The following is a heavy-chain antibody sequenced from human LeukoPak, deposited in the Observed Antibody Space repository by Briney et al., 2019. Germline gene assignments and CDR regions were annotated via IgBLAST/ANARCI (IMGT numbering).Heavy chain of an antibody. CDR2: ISAYNGNT. CDR1: GYTFTSYG. CDR3: ARDSYVVATLRHFDY. D-gene: IGHD5-12*01. V-gene: IGHV1-18*01. J-gene: IGHJ4*02. Sequence: ASVKVSCKASGYTFTSYGISWVRQAPGQGLEWMGWISAYNGNTNYAQKLQGRVTMTTDTSTSTACMELRSLRSDDTAVYYCARDSYVVATLRHFDYWGQGTLVTVSS.